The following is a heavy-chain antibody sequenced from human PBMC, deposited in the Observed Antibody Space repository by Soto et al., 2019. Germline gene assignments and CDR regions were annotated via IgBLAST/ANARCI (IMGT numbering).Heavy chain of an antibody. CDR3: ARDSGYCSSTSCPPLIAARAYYYGMDV. J-gene: IGHJ6*02. V-gene: IGHV3-30-3*01. CDR1: GFTFSSYA. D-gene: IGHD2-2*01. CDR2: ISYDGSNK. Sequence: GGSLRLSCAASGFTFSSYAMHWVRQAPGKGLEWVAVISYDGSNKYYADSVKGRFTISRDNAKNTLYLQMNSLRAEDTAVYYCARDSGYCSSTSCPPLIAARAYYYGMDVWGQGTTVTVSS.